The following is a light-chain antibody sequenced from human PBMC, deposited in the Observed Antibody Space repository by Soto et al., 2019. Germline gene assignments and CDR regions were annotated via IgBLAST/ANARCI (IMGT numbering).Light chain of an antibody. CDR3: QQYNSYSTFGPAT. V-gene: IGKV1-5*03. CDR1: QSISTW. CDR2: SAS. J-gene: IGKJ1*01. Sequence: DIQMTQSPSTLSASVGDRVTITCRASQSISTWLAWYQQKPGKAPKLLIYSASDLESGVPSRFSGSGFGTEFTLTITSLQPDDFATYDCQQYNSYSTFGPATFGQGTKVDI.